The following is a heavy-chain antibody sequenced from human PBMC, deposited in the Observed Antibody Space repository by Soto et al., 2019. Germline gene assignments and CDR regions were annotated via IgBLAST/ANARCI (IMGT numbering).Heavy chain of an antibody. V-gene: IGHV1-18*01. Sequence: ASAQVSCKAPGYTFTSSGISWVRQAPGQGLEWMGWISAYNGNTNYAQKLQGRVTMTTDTSTSTAYMELRSLRSDDTSVYYGAREAGTMGLYYWGQGTLVTVSS. D-gene: IGHD6-19*01. CDR1: GYTFTSSG. CDR2: ISAYNGNT. CDR3: AREAGTMGLYY. J-gene: IGHJ4*02.